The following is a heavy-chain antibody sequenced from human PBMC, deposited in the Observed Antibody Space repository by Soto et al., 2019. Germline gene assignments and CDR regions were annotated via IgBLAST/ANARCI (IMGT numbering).Heavy chain of an antibody. V-gene: IGHV4-4*02. CDR2: ISLRGGS. D-gene: IGHD1-26*01. Sequence: QVQVQESGPGLVKPSETLSLTCVVSGGSLGRGDCCRGVRQSPGKGLEWFGQISLRGGSSYSPSLQTRVSISADMLKKRLFLHLGSVTAADMAVYFCVKNDAYYLHTWGHGTLVSVSS. CDR1: GGSLGRGDC. CDR3: VKNDAYYLHT. J-gene: IGHJ1*01.